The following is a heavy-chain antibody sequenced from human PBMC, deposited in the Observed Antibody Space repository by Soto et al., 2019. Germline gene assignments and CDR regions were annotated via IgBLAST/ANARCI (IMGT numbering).Heavy chain of an antibody. V-gene: IGHV3-11*05. CDR3: ATGQYYYDSSAYYDT. CDR1: GFTFSDYY. J-gene: IGHJ5*02. D-gene: IGHD3-22*01. Sequence: QVQLVESGGGLVKPGGSLRLSCAASGFTFSDYYMSWIRQAPGKGLEWVSYISSSSSYTNYADSVKGRFTISRDNAKNSLYLQMNSLRAEDTAVYYCATGQYYYDSSAYYDTWGQGTLVTVSS. CDR2: ISSSSSYT.